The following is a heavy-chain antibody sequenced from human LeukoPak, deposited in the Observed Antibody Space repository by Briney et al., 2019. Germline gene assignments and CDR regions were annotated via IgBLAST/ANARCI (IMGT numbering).Heavy chain of an antibody. J-gene: IGHJ4*02. CDR3: AKWAVLLWFGESSSGYYFDY. D-gene: IGHD3-10*01. CDR1: GFTFSSYG. Sequence: GGSLRLSCAASGFTFSSYGMHWVRQAPGKGLEWVAVISYDGSNKYYADSVKGRFTISRDNSKNTLYLQMNSLRAEDTAVYYCAKWAVLLWFGESSSGYYFDYWGQGALVTVSS. V-gene: IGHV3-30*18. CDR2: ISYDGSNK.